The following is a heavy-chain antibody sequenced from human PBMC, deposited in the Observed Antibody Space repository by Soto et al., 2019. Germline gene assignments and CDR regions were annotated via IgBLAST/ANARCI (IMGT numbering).Heavy chain of an antibody. CDR2: SIPIFGTA. CDR3: ARGLGYCSSTSCYVGYYYGMDV. D-gene: IGHD2-2*01. V-gene: IGHV1-69*06. CDR1: GGTFSSYA. J-gene: IGHJ6*02. Sequence: QVQLVQSGAEVKKPGSSVKVSCKASGGTFSSYAISWVRQAPGQGLEWRGGSIPIFGTANYAQKFQGRVTITADKSTSTGYMELSSLRSEDTAVYYCARGLGYCSSTSCYVGYYYGMDVWGQGTTVTVSS.